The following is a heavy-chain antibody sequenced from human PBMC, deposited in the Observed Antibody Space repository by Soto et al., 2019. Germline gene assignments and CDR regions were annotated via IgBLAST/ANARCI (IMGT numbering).Heavy chain of an antibody. D-gene: IGHD2-15*01. V-gene: IGHV1-18*01. CDR1: GYTFTSYG. Sequence: QVQLVQSGAEVKKPGASVKVSCKASGYTFTSYGISWVRQAPGQGLEWMGWISAYNGNTNYAQKLQGRVTMTTDTSSSSAYMELRSLRSDDTAAYYCAGGYCSGGSCYSPRYWYYGMDAWGQGTTVTVSS. J-gene: IGHJ6*02. CDR3: AGGYCSGGSCYSPRYWYYGMDA. CDR2: ISAYNGNT.